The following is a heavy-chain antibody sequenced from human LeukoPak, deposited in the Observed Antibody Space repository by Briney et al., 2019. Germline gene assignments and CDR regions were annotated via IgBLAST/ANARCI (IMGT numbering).Heavy chain of an antibody. J-gene: IGHJ3*02. Sequence: GSLRLSCAAPGFTFSDYYMSWIRQAPGKGLEWVSYISSSGSTIYYADSVKGRFTISRDNAKNSLYLQMNSLRDEDTAIYYCARDTLEYSNSPDALDIWGQGPMDTVS. CDR1: GFTFSDYY. V-gene: IGHV3-11*04. D-gene: IGHD4-23*01. CDR2: ISSSGSTI. CDR3: ARDTLEYSNSPDALDI.